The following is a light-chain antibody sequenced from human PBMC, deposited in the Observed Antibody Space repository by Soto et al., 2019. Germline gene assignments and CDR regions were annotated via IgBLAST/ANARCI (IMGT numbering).Light chain of an antibody. CDR2: GAS. CDR1: QSVSNNN. V-gene: IGKV3-15*01. CDR3: QQYNNWPPWT. Sequence: EIVLTHSPGTLSLSPCERATLSCRASQSVSNNNLAWYQQKPGQAPSLLIYGASTRATGIPARFSGSGSGTEFTLTISSLQSEDFAVYYCQQYNNWPPWTFGQGTKVDIK. J-gene: IGKJ1*01.